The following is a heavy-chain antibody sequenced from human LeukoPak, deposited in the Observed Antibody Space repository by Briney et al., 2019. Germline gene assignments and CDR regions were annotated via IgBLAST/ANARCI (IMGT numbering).Heavy chain of an antibody. J-gene: IGHJ4*02. CDR2: VYHGGST. D-gene: IGHD1-7*01. V-gene: IGHV4-38-2*02. CDR3: ARDRRGNYPYYLDY. Sequence: SSISTVSGYSISSGYYWGWIRQPPGKGLEWIGSVYHGGSTYYNPSLQSRVTISLDTSQNQFSLKLNSVTAADTAVYYCARDRRGNYPYYLDYWGQGTLVTVSS. CDR1: GYSISSGYY.